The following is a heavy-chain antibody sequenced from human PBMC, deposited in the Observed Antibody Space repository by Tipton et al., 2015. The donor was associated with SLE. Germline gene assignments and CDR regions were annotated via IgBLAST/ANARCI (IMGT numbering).Heavy chain of an antibody. CDR3: ARVSGSYYFSFYDAFDM. J-gene: IGHJ3*02. CDR2: ISWNGARV. D-gene: IGHD1-26*01. Sequence: RSLRLSCAASGFNLDDYAMHWVRQVPGKDLEWVSGISWNGARVEYADSVKGRFTISRDSVQNSVYLEINSLTVEDTASYYCARVSGSYYFSFYDAFDMWGQGTMVTVSS. CDR1: GFNLDDYA. V-gene: IGHV3-9*01.